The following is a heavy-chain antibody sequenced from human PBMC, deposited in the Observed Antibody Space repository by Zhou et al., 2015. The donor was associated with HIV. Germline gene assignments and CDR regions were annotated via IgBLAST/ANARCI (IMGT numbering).Heavy chain of an antibody. J-gene: IGHJ4*02. CDR1: GGTFSSYT. CDR3: ASKYCSSTSCYAYFDY. V-gene: IGHV1-69*02. Sequence: QVQLVQSGAEVKKPGSSVKVSCKASGGTFSSYTISWVRQAPGQGLEWMGRIIPILGIANYAQKFQGRVTITADKSTSTAYMELSSLRSEDTAVYYCASKYCSSTSCYAYFDYWGQGTLVTVSS. CDR2: IIPILGIA. D-gene: IGHD2-2*01.